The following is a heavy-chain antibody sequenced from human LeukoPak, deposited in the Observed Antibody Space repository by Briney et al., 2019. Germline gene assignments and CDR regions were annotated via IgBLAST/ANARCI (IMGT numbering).Heavy chain of an antibody. CDR3: ARAPRAYDSSGPNWFDP. Sequence: GGSLRLSCAASGFTFSNAWMRWVRQAPGKGLEWVSYISSSGSTIYYADSVKGRFTISRDNAKNSLYLQMNSLRAEDTAVYYCARAPRAYDSSGPNWFDPWGQGTLVTVSS. D-gene: IGHD3-22*01. V-gene: IGHV3-11*04. CDR2: ISSSGSTI. J-gene: IGHJ5*02. CDR1: GFTFSNAW.